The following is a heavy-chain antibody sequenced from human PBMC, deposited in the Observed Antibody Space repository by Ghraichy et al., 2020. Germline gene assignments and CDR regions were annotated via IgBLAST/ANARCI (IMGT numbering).Heavy chain of an antibody. CDR3: ARWFGEFRSPNYYYYGMDV. CDR2: IKQDGSEK. Sequence: GGSLRPTCAASGFTFSSDWMSWVRQAPGKGLEWVANIKQDGSEKYYVDSVKGRFTISRDNAKNSLYLQMNSLRAEDTAVYYCARWFGEFRSPNYYYYGMDVWGQGTTVTVSS. CDR1: GFTFSSDW. V-gene: IGHV3-7*03. D-gene: IGHD3-10*01. J-gene: IGHJ6*02.